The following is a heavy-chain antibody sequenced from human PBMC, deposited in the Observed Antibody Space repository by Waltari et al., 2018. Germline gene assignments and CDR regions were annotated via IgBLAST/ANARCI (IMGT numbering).Heavy chain of an antibody. V-gene: IGHV4-38-2*02. J-gene: IGHJ6*02. CDR2: GFHTGSP. Sequence: QLQESGPGLVKPSETLSLTCSVSGFSMTRSYWACIRKPPGQGLEGIGSGFHTGSPSYNPSLKSRVTISVDSTKNQFTLGLAAVTAADTAVYYCAGEKARYGFDVWGQGTTVTVSS. CDR3: AGEKARYGFDV. CDR1: GFSMTRSY.